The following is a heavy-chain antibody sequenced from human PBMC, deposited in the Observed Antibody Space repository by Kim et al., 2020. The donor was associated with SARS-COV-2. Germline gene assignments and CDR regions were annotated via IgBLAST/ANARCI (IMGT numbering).Heavy chain of an antibody. Sequence: TNHAQKLQGRVTKTTATSTSTAYMELRSLRSDDTAVYYCARALGGGYFDYWGQGTLVTVSS. CDR2: T. CDR3: ARALGGGYFDY. D-gene: IGHD1-26*01. V-gene: IGHV1-18*01. J-gene: IGHJ4*02.